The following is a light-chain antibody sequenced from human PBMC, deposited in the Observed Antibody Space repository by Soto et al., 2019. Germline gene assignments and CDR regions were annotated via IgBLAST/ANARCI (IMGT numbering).Light chain of an antibody. CDR2: GAS. CDR3: XXXXXSPPT. J-gene: IGKJ4*01. CDR1: QSVYKNF. Sequence: EIVLTQSPGTLSLSPGERATLSCRASQSVYKNFLAWYQQKPGQAPRLLINGASNRATGIPDRFSGSGSGTDFSLTIDRLEPEXXXXXXXXXXXXSPPTFGGGTKVAIK. V-gene: IGKV3-20*01.